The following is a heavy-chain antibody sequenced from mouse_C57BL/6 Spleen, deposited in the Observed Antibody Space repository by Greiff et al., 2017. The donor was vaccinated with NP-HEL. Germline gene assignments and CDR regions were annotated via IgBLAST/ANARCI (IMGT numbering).Heavy chain of an antibody. CDR1: GYSITSGYY. CDR3: ARDWAPYDYDGGPVDY. V-gene: IGHV3-6*01. Sequence: EVKVEESGPGLVKPSQSLSLTCSVTGYSITSGYYWNWIRQFPGNKLEWMGYISYDGSNNYNPSLKNRISITRDTSKNQFFLKLNSVTTEDTATYYCARDWAPYDYDGGPVDYWGQGTTLTVSS. D-gene: IGHD2-4*01. J-gene: IGHJ2*01. CDR2: ISYDGSN.